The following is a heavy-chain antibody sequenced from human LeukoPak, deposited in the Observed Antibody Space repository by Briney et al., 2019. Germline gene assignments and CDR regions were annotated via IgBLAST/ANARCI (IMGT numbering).Heavy chain of an antibody. CDR3: AKTRPLDSSSWSHGDY. CDR2: ISGSGDST. V-gene: IGHV3-23*01. CDR1: GFTFSSYA. D-gene: IGHD6-13*01. J-gene: IGHJ4*02. Sequence: GGSLRLSCAASGFTFSSYAMSWVRQAPGKGLERVSAISGSGDSTYYGGSVKGRFTISRDNSKNTLYLQMSSLRAEDTAVYYCAKTRPLDSSSWSHGDYWGQGTLVTVSS.